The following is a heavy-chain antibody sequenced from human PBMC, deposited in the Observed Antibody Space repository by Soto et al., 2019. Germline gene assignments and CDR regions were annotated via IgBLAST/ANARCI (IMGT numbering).Heavy chain of an antibody. CDR3: ARSRPSATYYDFWSGYPDAFDI. D-gene: IGHD3-3*01. CDR2: INPNSGGT. Sequence: QVQLVQSGAEVKKPGASVKVSCKASGYTFTGYYMHWVRQAPGQGLEWMGWINPNSGGTNYAQKFQGRVTMTRHTSISTAYMELSRLRSDDTAVYYCARSRPSATYYDFWSGYPDAFDIWGQGTMVTVSS. J-gene: IGHJ3*02. V-gene: IGHV1-2*02. CDR1: GYTFTGYY.